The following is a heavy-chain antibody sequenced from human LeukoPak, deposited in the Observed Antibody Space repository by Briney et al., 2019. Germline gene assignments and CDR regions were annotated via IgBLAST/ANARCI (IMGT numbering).Heavy chain of an antibody. CDR2: IHYSGSI. CDR3: ARRKAMVRGVTNYFDY. D-gene: IGHD3-10*01. V-gene: IGHV4-59*01. J-gene: IGHJ4*02. CDR1: SGSISSYY. Sequence: SETLSLTCTVSSGSISSYYWSWIRQPPGKGLEWIGYIHYSGSINYNPSLKSRVTISVDTSKNQFSLKLSSVTAADTAVYYCARRKAMVRGVTNYFDYWGQGTLVTVSS.